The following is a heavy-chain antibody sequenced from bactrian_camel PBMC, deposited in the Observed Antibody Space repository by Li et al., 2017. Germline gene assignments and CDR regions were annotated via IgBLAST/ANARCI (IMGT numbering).Heavy chain of an antibody. V-gene: IGHV3S53*01. J-gene: IGHJ6*01. CDR2: IESDGST. CDR1: GYTPSTHC. D-gene: IGHD5*01. Sequence: HVQLVESGGGSVQTGGSLRLACEVSGYTPSTHCFAWFRQIPDREREGVAGIESDGSTSYADSVKGRFAIAQDNTKNTLYLQMNNLKPEDTSMYYCAADTRSGCGAGYWRVGFPFGSRGQGTQVTVS. CDR3: AADTRSGCGAGYWRVGFPFGS.